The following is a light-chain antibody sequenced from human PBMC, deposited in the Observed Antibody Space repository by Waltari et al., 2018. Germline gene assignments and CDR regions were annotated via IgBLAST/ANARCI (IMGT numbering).Light chain of an antibody. CDR1: SNDVGGYRY. V-gene: IGLV2-11*01. Sequence: QSALTQPRSVSGSPGQSVTVSCTGTSNDVGGYRYVSWYQHPTNTAPKRIIYDFNQRPSGVPELFCGSKSGNTASLTISGLQAEDDADYFCSSYASSYTYVFGTGTKVTVL. J-gene: IGLJ1*01. CDR2: DFN. CDR3: SSYASSYTYV.